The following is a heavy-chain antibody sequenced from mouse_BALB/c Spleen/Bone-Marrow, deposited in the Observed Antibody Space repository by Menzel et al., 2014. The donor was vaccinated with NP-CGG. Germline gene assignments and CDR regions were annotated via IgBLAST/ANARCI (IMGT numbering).Heavy chain of an antibody. CDR2: ISSGSSTI. Sequence: VQLQQSGGGLVQPGGSRKLSCAASGFTFSSFGMHWVRQAPEKGLEWDAYISSGSSTIYYADTVKGRFTISRDNPKNTLFLQMTSLRSEDTAMYYCATGTRAMDYWGQGTSVTVSS. V-gene: IGHV5-17*02. CDR3: ATGTRAMDY. J-gene: IGHJ4*01. CDR1: GFTFSSFG. D-gene: IGHD4-1*01.